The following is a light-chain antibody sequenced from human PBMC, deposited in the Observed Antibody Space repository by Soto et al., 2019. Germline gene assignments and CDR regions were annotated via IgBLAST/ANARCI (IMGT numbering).Light chain of an antibody. Sequence: EIVLTQSPGTLSLSPGERATLSCRASQSVSSNYIAWYQQNPGQAPRLLIYGASTRATGIPDRFSGSGSGTDFTLTISRLKPEDFAVYFCQQYGRSPPFAFGEGTRVDIK. CDR1: QSVSSNY. V-gene: IGKV3-20*01. CDR3: QQYGRSPPFA. CDR2: GAS. J-gene: IGKJ2*01.